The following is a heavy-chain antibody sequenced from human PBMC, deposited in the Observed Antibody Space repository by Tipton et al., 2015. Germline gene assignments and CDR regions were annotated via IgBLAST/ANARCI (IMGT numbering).Heavy chain of an antibody. CDR2: INRSGGST. D-gene: IGHD3-10*01. V-gene: IGHV1-46*01. J-gene: IGHJ5*02. CDR1: GYTFTNYF. Sequence: QSGAEVKKPGASVKVSCKASGYTFTNYFMHWVRQAHGQGLEWMGIINRSGGSTNYAQKFQGRVTMTRDTSTSTVYMELSSLRSEDAAMYFCAIATFVRGVQKCFDPGGRVTLGTVP. CDR3: AIATFVRGVQKCFDP.